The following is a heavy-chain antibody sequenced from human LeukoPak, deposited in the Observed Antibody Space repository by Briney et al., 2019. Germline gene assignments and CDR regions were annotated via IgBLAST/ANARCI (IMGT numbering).Heavy chain of an antibody. CDR1: VFTFSSYW. CDR3: VRDSSPNKYYYDSSGYSY. CDR2: IKQDGSEK. Sequence: PGGSLRLSCAASVFTFSSYWMSWVRQAPGKGLEWEANIKQDGSEKYYVDSVKGRFTISRDNAKNSLYLQMNSLRAEDTAVYYCVRDSSPNKYYYDSSGYSYWGQGTLVTVSS. J-gene: IGHJ4*02. D-gene: IGHD3-22*01. V-gene: IGHV3-7*01.